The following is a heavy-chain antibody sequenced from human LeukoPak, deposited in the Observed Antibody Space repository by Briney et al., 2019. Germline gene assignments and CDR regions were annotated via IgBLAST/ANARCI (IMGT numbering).Heavy chain of an antibody. D-gene: IGHD3-22*01. V-gene: IGHV3-21*01. CDR3: ASYDSSGYYYGLDY. Sequence: GGSLRLSCVASGFTFSSYSMNWVRQAPGKGLEWVSSISSSSSYIYYADSVKGRFTISRDNAKNSLYLQMNSLRAEDTAVYYCASYDSSGYYYGLDYWGQGTLVTVSS. J-gene: IGHJ4*02. CDR2: ISSSSSYI. CDR1: GFTFSSYS.